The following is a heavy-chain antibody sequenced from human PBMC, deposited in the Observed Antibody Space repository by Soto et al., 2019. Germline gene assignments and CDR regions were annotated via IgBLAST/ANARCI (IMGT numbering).Heavy chain of an antibody. CDR3: AKDTILVPAANYFDY. CDR2: ISGSGGST. V-gene: IGHV3-23*01. J-gene: IGHJ4*02. D-gene: IGHD2-2*01. Sequence: PGGSLRLSCASSGFTFSSYAMSWVRQAPGKGLEWVSAISGSGGSTYYADSVRGRFTISRDNSKNTLYLQMNSLRADDTAVYYCAKDTILVPAANYFDYWGQGTLVTVSS. CDR1: GFTFSSYA.